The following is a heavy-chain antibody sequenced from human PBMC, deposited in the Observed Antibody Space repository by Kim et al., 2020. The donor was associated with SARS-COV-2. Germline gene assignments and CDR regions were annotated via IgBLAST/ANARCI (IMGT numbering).Heavy chain of an antibody. D-gene: IGHD1-1*01. V-gene: IGHV3-64*02. Sequence: GGSLRLSCAASGFTFSSYAMHWVRQAPGKGLEYVSAISSNGGSTYYADSVKGRFTISRDNSKNTLYLQMRSLRAEDMAVYYCAGSRPWGTGTTSSLDYWGPGNLVTVSS. J-gene: IGHJ4*02. CDR2: ISSNGGST. CDR1: GFTFSSYA. CDR3: AGSRPWGTGTTSSLDY.